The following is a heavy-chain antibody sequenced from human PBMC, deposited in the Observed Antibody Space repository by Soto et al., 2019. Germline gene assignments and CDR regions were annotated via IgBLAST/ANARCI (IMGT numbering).Heavy chain of an antibody. J-gene: IGHJ4*02. D-gene: IGHD3-22*01. CDR2: IHDDGSNE. V-gene: IGHV3-33*06. CDR1: GFSFSDYG. Sequence: QVQLVESGGGVVQPGRSLRLSCAASGFSFSDYGMHWVRQAPHKGLELVASIHDDGSNEYYEDSVKGRFTISRDNSKNTLYLQMNSLRVEDTAVYFCGKGGNFFYDSSGYYYCDFWGQGTLVTVSS. CDR3: GKGGNFFYDSSGYYYCDF.